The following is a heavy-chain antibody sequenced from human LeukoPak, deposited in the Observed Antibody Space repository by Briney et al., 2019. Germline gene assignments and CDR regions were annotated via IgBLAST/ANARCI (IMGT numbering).Heavy chain of an antibody. CDR2: ISWNSGSI. V-gene: IGHV3-9*01. CDR3: ARGSTYSSGWYTGFDY. D-gene: IGHD6-19*01. Sequence: GGSLRLSCAASGFTFDDYAMRWVRQAPGKGLEWVAGISWNSGSIDYADSVKGRFTISRDNAKNSLYLQMNSLRAEDTAVYYCARGSTYSSGWYTGFDYWGQGTLVTVSS. CDR1: GFTFDDYA. J-gene: IGHJ4*02.